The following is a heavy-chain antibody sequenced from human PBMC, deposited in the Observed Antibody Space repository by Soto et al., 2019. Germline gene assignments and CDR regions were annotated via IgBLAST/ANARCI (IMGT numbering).Heavy chain of an antibody. CDR1: GYSFTNND. V-gene: IGHV1-8*01. CDR2: MNPGSGDT. CDR3: ARMETFGSLNWFDP. D-gene: IGHD3-16*01. Sequence: ASVKVSCKASGYSFTNNDVSWVRQATGQGLEWMGWMNPGSGDTGYAQKFQGRVTMTRDISIATAYMELSSLRSDDTAIYYCARMETFGSLNWFDPWGQGTLVTVSA. J-gene: IGHJ5*02.